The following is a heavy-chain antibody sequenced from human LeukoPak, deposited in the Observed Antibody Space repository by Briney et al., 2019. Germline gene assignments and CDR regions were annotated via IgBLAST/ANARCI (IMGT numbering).Heavy chain of an antibody. Sequence: SVKVSCKASGGTFSSYAISWERQAPGQGLEWMGGIIPIFGTANYAQKFQGRVTITADESTSTAYMELSSLRSEDTAVYYCASTPPSSGWYPFDYWGQGTLVTVSS. V-gene: IGHV1-69*13. J-gene: IGHJ4*02. CDR3: ASTPPSSGWYPFDY. D-gene: IGHD6-19*01. CDR2: IIPIFGTA. CDR1: GGTFSSYA.